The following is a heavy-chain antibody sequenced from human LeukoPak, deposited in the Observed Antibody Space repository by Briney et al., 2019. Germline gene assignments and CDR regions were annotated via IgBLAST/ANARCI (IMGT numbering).Heavy chain of an antibody. Sequence: GSLRLSCAASGFTFSSYWMSWVRQAPGKGLEWVANMMEDGSEKYYVDSVKGRFTISRDNAKNSLYLQMNSLRVEGTAVYYCARLLIVGSGSYPLDYWGQGTLVTVSS. V-gene: IGHV3-7*01. J-gene: IGHJ4*02. D-gene: IGHD3-10*01. CDR3: ARLLIVGSGSYPLDY. CDR2: MMEDGSEK. CDR1: GFTFSSYW.